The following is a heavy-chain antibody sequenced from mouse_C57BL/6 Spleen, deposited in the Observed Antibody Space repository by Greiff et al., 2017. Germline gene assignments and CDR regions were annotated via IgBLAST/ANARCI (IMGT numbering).Heavy chain of an antibody. Sequence: QVHVKQSGAELARPGASVKLSCKASGYTFTSYGISWVKQRTGQGLEWIGEIYPRSGNTYYNEKFKGKATLTADKSSSTAYMELRSLTSEDSAVYFCAREYYGSSALAYWGQGTLVTVPA. D-gene: IGHD1-1*01. CDR3: AREYYGSSALAY. CDR2: IYPRSGNT. CDR1: GYTFTSYG. V-gene: IGHV1-81*01. J-gene: IGHJ3*01.